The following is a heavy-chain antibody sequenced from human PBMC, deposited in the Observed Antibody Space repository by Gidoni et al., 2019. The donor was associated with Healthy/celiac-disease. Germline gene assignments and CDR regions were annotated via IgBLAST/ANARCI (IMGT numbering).Heavy chain of an antibody. CDR3: AREPRPGIAVAGHGGFDY. V-gene: IGHV3-64*01. CDR1: GFTFSSYA. J-gene: IGHJ4*02. CDR2: ISSNGGST. Sequence: EVQLVESGGGLVQPGGSLRLCCAASGFTFSSYAMHWVRQAPGKGLEYVSAISSNGGSTYYANSVKGRFTISRDNSKNTLYLQMGSLRAEDMAVYYCAREPRPGIAVAGHGGFDYWGQGTLVTVSS. D-gene: IGHD6-19*01.